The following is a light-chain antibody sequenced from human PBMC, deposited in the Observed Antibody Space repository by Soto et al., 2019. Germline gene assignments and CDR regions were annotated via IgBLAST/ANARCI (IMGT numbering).Light chain of an antibody. V-gene: IGKV3-20*01. CDR1: QSVSSGY. Sequence: VLTQSPGTLSLSPGERATLSCRAGQSVSSGYLAWYQQKPGQAPRLLIYATYTRATGIPDRFSGSGSGTDFTLTISRLQPEDFAVYYCQQYGPSPLYTFGQGTKLAIK. J-gene: IGKJ2*01. CDR2: ATY. CDR3: QQYGPSPLYT.